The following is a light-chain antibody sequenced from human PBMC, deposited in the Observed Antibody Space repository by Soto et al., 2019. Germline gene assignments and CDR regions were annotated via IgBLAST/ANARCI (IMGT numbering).Light chain of an antibody. Sequence: DIVMTQSPATLSVSPGETATLSCRASQSVSSDLAWYQQKPGQSPRLLIYSVSTRATGIPARFSGSGFGTELSLIISSLQSEDFVFYFCLHYDSWPRTFGQGTRVEIK. CDR2: SVS. J-gene: IGKJ1*01. V-gene: IGKV3-15*01. CDR1: QSVSSD. CDR3: LHYDSWPRT.